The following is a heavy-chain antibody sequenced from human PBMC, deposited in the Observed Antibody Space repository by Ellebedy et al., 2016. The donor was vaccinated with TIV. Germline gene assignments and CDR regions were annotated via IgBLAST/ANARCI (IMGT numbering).Heavy chain of an antibody. V-gene: IGHV1-8*01. CDR3: GRGRGYASTGRVYYFDY. D-gene: IGHD2-15*01. Sequence: AASVKVSCKASGYTFTDFDINWVRQATGQGLEWVGWMNPNSGNTGSAQKFQGRVTMTRDSSISTAYMELSSLRSEDTAVYYCGRGRGYASTGRVYYFDYWGQGSLVTVSP. CDR2: MNPNSGNT. CDR1: GYTFTDFD. J-gene: IGHJ4*02.